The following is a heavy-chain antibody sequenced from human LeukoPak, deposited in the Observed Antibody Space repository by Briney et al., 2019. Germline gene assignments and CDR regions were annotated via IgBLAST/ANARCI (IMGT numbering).Heavy chain of an antibody. CDR3: ARCYDFWSGLYYFDY. CDR1: GGTFSSYA. CDR2: IIPIFGTA. J-gene: IGHJ4*02. D-gene: IGHD3-3*01. Sequence: SVKVSCKASGGTFSSYAISWVRQAPGQGLEWMGGIIPIFGTANYAQKFQGRVTITADESTSTAYMELSSLRSEDTAVYYCARCYDFWSGLYYFDYWGQGTLITVSS. V-gene: IGHV1-69*13.